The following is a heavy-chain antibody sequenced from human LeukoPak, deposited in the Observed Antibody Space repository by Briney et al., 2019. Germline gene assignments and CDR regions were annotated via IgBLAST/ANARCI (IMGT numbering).Heavy chain of an antibody. CDR1: GYTFTSYD. V-gene: IGHV1-8*01. Sequence: PGASVKVSCKASGYTFTSYDINWVRQATGQGLEWMGWMNPNSGNTGYAQKFQGRVTMTRNTSISTAYMELSSLRFEDTAVYYCARRSWSGWFFQYYLDYWGQGTLVTVSS. D-gene: IGHD6-19*01. CDR3: ARRSWSGWFFQYYLDY. CDR2: MNPNSGNT. J-gene: IGHJ4*02.